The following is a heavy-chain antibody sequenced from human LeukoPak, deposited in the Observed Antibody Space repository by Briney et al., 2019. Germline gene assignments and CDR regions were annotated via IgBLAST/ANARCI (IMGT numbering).Heavy chain of an antibody. CDR1: GFTFDDYG. CDR2: INWNGGST. D-gene: IGHD3-22*01. Sequence: GGSLRLSCAASGFTFDDYGMSWVRQAPGKGLEWASGINWNGGSTGYADSVKGRFTISRDNAKNSLYLQMNSLRAEDTALYYCARGPPLADYYDSSGYSFFDYWGQGTLVTVSS. J-gene: IGHJ4*02. V-gene: IGHV3-20*04. CDR3: ARGPPLADYYDSSGYSFFDY.